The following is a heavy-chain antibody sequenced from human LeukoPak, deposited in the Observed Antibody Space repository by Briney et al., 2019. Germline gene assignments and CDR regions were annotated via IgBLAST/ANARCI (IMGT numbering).Heavy chain of an antibody. CDR3: ARDPVPAANDAFDI. CDR1: GYTFTGYY. CDR2: INPNSGGT. V-gene: IGHV1-2*02. Sequence: GASVKVSCKASGYTFTGYYMHWVRQAPGQGLEWMGWINPNSGGTNYAQKFQGRVTMTRDTSISTAYMELSRLRSDDTAVYYCARDPVPAANDAFDIWGQGTMVTVSS. D-gene: IGHD2-2*01. J-gene: IGHJ3*02.